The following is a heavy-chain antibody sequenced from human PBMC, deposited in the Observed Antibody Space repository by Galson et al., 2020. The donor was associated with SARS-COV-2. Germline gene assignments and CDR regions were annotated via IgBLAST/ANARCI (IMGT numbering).Heavy chain of an antibody. CDR2: IYHSGST. J-gene: IGHJ5*02. Sequence: SETLSLTCTVSGYSISSGYYWGWIRQPPGKGLEWIGSIYHSGSTYYNPSLKSRVTISVDTSKNQFSLKLSSVTAADTAVYYCASYGDYARFDPWGQGTLVTVSS. D-gene: IGHD4-17*01. CDR3: ASYGDYARFDP. CDR1: GYSISSGYY. V-gene: IGHV4-38-2*02.